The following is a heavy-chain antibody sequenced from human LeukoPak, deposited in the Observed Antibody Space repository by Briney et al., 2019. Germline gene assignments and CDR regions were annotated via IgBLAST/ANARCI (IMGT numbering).Heavy chain of an antibody. CDR2: INSDGSST. V-gene: IGHV3-74*01. CDR3: ARGDTVPLFRAYYYMDV. CDR1: GFTFSTYW. Sequence: GGSVRLSCAASGFTFSTYWMHWVRQPPGKGLVWESRINSDGSSTTYADSVMGRFTISRDNATNTLFLQMNSLRADDTAVYYCARGDTVPLFRAYYYMDVWGKGTTVTVSS. D-gene: IGHD5-18*01. J-gene: IGHJ6*03.